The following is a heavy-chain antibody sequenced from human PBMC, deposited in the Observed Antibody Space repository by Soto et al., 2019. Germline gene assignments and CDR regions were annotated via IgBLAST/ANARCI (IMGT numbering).Heavy chain of an antibody. Sequence: SETLSLTCAISGDSVSSNSGAWNWIRQSPSRGLEWLGRTYYRSKWYNDYAVSVKSRITINPDTSKNQFSLQLNSVTPEDTAVYYCARDRMTPDYYYYGMDVWGQGTTVTVSS. D-gene: IGHD2-2*01. V-gene: IGHV6-1*01. CDR1: GDSVSSNSGA. CDR2: TYYRSKWYN. CDR3: ARDRMTPDYYYYGMDV. J-gene: IGHJ6*02.